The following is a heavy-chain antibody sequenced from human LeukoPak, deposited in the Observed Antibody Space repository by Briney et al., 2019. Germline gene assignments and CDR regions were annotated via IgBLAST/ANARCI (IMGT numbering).Heavy chain of an antibody. V-gene: IGHV3-74*01. D-gene: IGHD4-23*01. Sequence: PGGSLRLSGAASGFTFSIYWMHWVRQAPGKGLVWVSHINSDGSSTNYADSVKGRFTISRDNAKNTLYLQMNTLRAEDTAVYYCARDLGLDYSGSQWGQGTLVTVSS. CDR3: ARDLGLDYSGSQ. J-gene: IGHJ4*02. CDR1: GFTFSIYW. CDR2: INSDGSST.